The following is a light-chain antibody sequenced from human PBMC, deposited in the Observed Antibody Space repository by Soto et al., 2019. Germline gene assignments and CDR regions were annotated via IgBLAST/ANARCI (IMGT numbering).Light chain of an antibody. J-gene: IGKJ1*01. CDR2: GAS. CDR1: QTVSSN. CDR3: QQYNNWWT. Sequence: ERVRTQSPDTLYVSPGERATLSCRASQTVSSNLAWYQQKPGQAPRLLIYGASTRATGVPARFIGSASGTECTLTISTLQSQNFAVYYCQQYNNWWTFGQGTKVDIK. V-gene: IGKV3-15*01.